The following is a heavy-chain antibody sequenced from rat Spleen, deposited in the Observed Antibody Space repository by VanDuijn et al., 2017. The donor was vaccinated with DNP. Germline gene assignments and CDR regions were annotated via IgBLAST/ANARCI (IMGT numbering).Heavy chain of an antibody. D-gene: IGHD1-9*01. CDR3: TRDKGYYGYNYVMDA. J-gene: IGHJ4*01. Sequence: EVQLVESGGGLVQPGRSLKLSCAVSRITFSDHNMAWVRQAPGKGLEWVASITNTGGSTYYPDSVKGRFTISRDNAKSTLYLQMNSLRSEDTATYYCTRDKGYYGYNYVMDAWGQGASVTVSS. CDR1: RITFSDHN. CDR2: ITNTGGST. V-gene: IGHV5-31*01.